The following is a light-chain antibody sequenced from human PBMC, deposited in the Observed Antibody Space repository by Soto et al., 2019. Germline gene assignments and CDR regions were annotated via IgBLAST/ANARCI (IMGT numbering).Light chain of an antibody. V-gene: IGKV3-20*01. Sequence: EIVLTQSPGTLSLSPGEGATLSCRASQSVSRSYLAWYQQKPGQAPRLLIYGASNRATGIPDRFRGSGSGTDFSLTITRLEPEDFAVYYCHQYGSSRTFGQGTKVEFK. CDR3: HQYGSSRT. J-gene: IGKJ1*01. CDR2: GAS. CDR1: QSVSRSY.